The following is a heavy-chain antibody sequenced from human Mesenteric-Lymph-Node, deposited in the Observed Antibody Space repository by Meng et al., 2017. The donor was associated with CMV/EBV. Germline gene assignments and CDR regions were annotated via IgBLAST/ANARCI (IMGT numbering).Heavy chain of an antibody. CDR2: ISSSSGTI. Sequence: CVASGLPLTDYYMSWIRQAPGKGLEWVAYISSSSGTIFYSDSVKGRFTISRDNAKNSLYLQMNRLRAEDTAFYYCARDAQYSTSYFDYWSQGTLVTVSS. CDR3: ARDAQYSTSYFDY. V-gene: IGHV3-11*04. J-gene: IGHJ4*02. D-gene: IGHD2/OR15-2a*01. CDR1: GLPLTDYY.